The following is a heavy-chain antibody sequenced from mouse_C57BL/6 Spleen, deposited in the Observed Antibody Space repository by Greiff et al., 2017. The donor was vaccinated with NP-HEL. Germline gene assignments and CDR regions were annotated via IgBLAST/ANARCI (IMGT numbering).Heavy chain of an antibody. V-gene: IGHV1-15*01. Sequence: VKLQESGAELVRPGASVTLSCKASGYTFTDYEMHWVKQTPVHGLEWIGAIDPETGGTAYNQKFKGKAILTADKSSSTAYMELRSLTSEDSAVYYCTRNWYYAMDYWGQGTSVTVSS. J-gene: IGHJ4*01. CDR3: TRNWYYAMDY. CDR2: IDPETGGT. CDR1: GYTFTDYE. D-gene: IGHD4-1*01.